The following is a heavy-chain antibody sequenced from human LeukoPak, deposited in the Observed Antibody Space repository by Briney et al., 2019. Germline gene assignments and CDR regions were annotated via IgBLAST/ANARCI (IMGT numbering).Heavy chain of an antibody. V-gene: IGHV4-38-2*02. CDR2: IYHSGST. Sequence: SETLSLTCTVSGYSISSGYYWGWIRQPPGKGLEWIGSIYHSGSTYYNPSLKSRVTISVDTSKNQFSLMLSSVTAADTAVYYCARAPHCDSSSCYQGGYYFDYWGQGTLVTVSS. D-gene: IGHD2-2*01. CDR1: GYSISSGYY. J-gene: IGHJ4*02. CDR3: ARAPHCDSSSCYQGGYYFDY.